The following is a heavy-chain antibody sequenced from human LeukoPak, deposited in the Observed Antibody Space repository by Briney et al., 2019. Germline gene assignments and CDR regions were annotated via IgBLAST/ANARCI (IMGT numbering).Heavy chain of an antibody. CDR3: ARHTTVVPPHYFDY. J-gene: IGHJ4*02. CDR1: GGSISSYY. Sequence: SETLSLTCTVSGGSISSYYWSWIRQPPGKGLEWIGYIYYSGSTNYNPSLKSRVTISLDTSKNQISLKLSSVAAADTAVYYCARHTTVVPPHYFDYWGQGTLVTVSS. CDR2: IYYSGST. D-gene: IGHD4-23*01. V-gene: IGHV4-59*08.